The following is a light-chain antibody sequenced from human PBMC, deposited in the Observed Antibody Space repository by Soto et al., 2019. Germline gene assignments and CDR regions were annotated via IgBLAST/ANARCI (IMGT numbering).Light chain of an antibody. CDR2: KAT. J-gene: IGKJ2*01. CDR3: QQYNEFQYI. V-gene: IGKV1-5*03. CDR1: QTISSR. Sequence: DIQMTQSPSSLSASVGDRVTITCRASQTISSRLAWYQQKPGQAPKLLIYKATYLQTGVASRFSGSGSGTEFSLTISRLQPDDFAVYYCQQYNEFQYIFGQGTRLDI.